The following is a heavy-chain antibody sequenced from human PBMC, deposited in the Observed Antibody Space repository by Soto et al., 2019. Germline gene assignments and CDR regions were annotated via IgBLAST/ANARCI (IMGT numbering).Heavy chain of an antibody. CDR3: ARDTDGLHY. CDR2: INTDGSIT. Sequence: EVQLVESGGGLVQPGGSLRLSCAASGLIFSNYKMHWVRQAPGKGLVWVSRINTDGSITDYAVSVKGRFTVSRDNPKNTLYLQMNSLRAEDTAVYYCARDTDGLHYWGQGTLVTVSS. J-gene: IGHJ4*02. CDR1: GLIFSNYK. V-gene: IGHV3-74*01.